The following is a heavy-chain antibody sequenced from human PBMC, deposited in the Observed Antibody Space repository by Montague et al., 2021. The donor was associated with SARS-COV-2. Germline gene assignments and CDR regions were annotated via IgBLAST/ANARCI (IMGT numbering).Heavy chain of an antibody. V-gene: IGHV6-1*01. CDR2: ANYGSKWHY. D-gene: IGHD2-21*01. Sequence: CAISGDSVSSNNAAWNWIRQSPSRGLEWLGRANYGSKWHYDYAVSVKSRILIIPNTSENQFSLQLSSVTPEDTAVYYCARDAHIGSTRPFSGYGMDVWGQGTTVTVSS. J-gene: IGHJ6*02. CDR3: ARDAHIGSTRPFSGYGMDV. CDR1: GDSVSSNNAA.